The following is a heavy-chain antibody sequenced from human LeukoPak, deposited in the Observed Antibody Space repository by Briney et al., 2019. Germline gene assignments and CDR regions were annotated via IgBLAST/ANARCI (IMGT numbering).Heavy chain of an antibody. CDR1: GGSFSGYY. CDR2: INHSGST. Sequence: PSETLSLTCAVYGGSFSGYYWSWIPQPPGKGLERIGEINHSGSTNYNPSLKSRVTISVDTSKNQFSLKLSSVTAADTAVYYCARGREVYGIRWGEIVVVVAATQEGSNDYWGQGTLLTVSS. CDR3: ARGREVYGIRWGEIVVVVAATQEGSNDY. V-gene: IGHV4-34*01. J-gene: IGHJ4*02. D-gene: IGHD2-15*01.